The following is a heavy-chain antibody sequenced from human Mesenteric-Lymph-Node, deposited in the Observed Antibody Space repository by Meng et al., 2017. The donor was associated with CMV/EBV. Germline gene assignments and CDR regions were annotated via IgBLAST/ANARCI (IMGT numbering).Heavy chain of an antibody. D-gene: IGHD2-2*01. J-gene: IGHJ5*02. CDR2: LFHSGII. Sequence: INYWGWVRQSPGRGLEWIGSLFHSGIIYYNSSLKSRVTMSVDTSKNHFSLKLSSVTAADTAVYYCASRSIAHCSRSSCYGLGYGFHPWGQGILVTVSS. CDR3: ASRSIAHCSRSSCYGLGYGFHP. CDR1: INY. V-gene: IGHV4-39*02.